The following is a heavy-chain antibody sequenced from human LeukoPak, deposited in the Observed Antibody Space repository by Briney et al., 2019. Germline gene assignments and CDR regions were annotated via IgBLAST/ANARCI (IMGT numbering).Heavy chain of an antibody. J-gene: IGHJ2*01. Sequence: GGSLRLSCAASGFTFSSYSMNWVPQAPGKGLEWVSSISSSSSYIYSADSVKGRFTISSDNAKNSLYLQINSLRAEDTAVYYCAREGRRLRFRYFDLWGRGTRVTVSS. CDR1: GFTFSSYS. V-gene: IGHV3-21*01. D-gene: IGHD5-12*01. CDR2: ISSSSSYI. CDR3: AREGRRLRFRYFDL.